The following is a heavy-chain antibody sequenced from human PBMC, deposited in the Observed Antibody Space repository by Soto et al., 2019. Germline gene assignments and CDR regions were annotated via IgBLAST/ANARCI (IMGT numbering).Heavy chain of an antibody. CDR1: GFTFSNHA. CDR2: ISFSGDNT. J-gene: IGHJ4*02. Sequence: EVHLLESGGGLVQPGGSLRLSCAASGFTFSNHAMSWVRQTPGEGLEGGSGISFSGDNTYYADSVRGRFTVSRDNSKSTLYLQMNSLRAEDTAVYYCAKRFTLVGVNTLSPDADYWGQGTLVTVSS. D-gene: IGHD3-10*01. V-gene: IGHV3-23*01. CDR3: AKRFTLVGVNTLSPDADY.